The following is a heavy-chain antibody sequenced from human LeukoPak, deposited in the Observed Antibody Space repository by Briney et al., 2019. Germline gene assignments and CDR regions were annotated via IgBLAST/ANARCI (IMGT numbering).Heavy chain of an antibody. V-gene: IGHV3-74*01. J-gene: IGHJ4*02. CDR2: INSDGSST. D-gene: IGHD3-16*02. CDR1: GFTFSSYW. Sequence: PGGSLRLSCAASGFTFSSYWMHWVRHAPGKGLVWVSRINSDGSSTSYADSVKGRFTISRDNAKNTLYLQMNSLRAEDTAVYYCARDLRYVYVWGSYRWNEGFDYWGQGTLVTVSS. CDR3: ARDLRYVYVWGSYRWNEGFDY.